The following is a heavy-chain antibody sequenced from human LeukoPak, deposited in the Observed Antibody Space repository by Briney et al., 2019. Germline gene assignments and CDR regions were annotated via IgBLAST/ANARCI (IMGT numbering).Heavy chain of an antibody. CDR2: INHSGST. CDR3: ARGVRGYSSSWLNL. D-gene: IGHD6-13*01. V-gene: IGHV4-34*01. CDR1: GGSFSGYY. J-gene: IGHJ5*02. Sequence: SETLSLTCAVYGGSFSGYYWSWIRQPPGKGLEWIGEINHSGSTNYNPSLKSRVTISVDTSENQFSLKLSSVTAADTAVYYCARGVRGYSSSWLNLWGQGTLVTVSS.